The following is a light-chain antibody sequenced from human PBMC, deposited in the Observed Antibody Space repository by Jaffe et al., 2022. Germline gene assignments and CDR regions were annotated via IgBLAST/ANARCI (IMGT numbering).Light chain of an antibody. CDR3: ISYSTGSTLVL. J-gene: IGLJ2*01. CDR1: ISDIGGFDY. Sequence: QSALTQPASVSGFLGQSITISCSGTISDIGGFDYVSWYQQHPGSAPKVLIFNVSNRPSGISHRFSGSKSGNAASLTISGLQAEDEADYYCISYSTGSTLVLFGGGTKVTVL. V-gene: IGLV2-14*03. CDR2: NVS.